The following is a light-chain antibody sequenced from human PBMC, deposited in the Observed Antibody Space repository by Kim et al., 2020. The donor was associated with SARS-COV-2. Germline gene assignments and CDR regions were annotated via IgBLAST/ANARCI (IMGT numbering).Light chain of an antibody. Sequence: GQSITISCSGSSSDIGDSKHVCWYQQHPGKAPKLIIYDITYRPSGLSSRFSGSKSGNTASLTISGLQGEDEAVYYCSSYTTSGTLVFGGGTKVTVL. V-gene: IGLV2-14*03. J-gene: IGLJ2*01. CDR2: DIT. CDR3: SSYTTSGTLV. CDR1: SSDIGDSKH.